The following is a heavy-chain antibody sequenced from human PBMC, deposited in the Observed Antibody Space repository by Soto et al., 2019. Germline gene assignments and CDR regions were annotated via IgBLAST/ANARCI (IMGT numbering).Heavy chain of an antibody. CDR2: IIPIFGTA. J-gene: IGHJ2*01. Sequence: QVQLVQSGAEVKKRGSSVKVSCKASGGTFSSYAISWVRQAPGQGLEWMGGIIPIFGTANYAQKFQGRVTSLAGESSTTAFMELRGRRSGDTAVYYGALAPAGPPSGDLTSIWYLDLWGRRALVAVSS. D-gene: IGHD4-17*01. CDR1: GGTFSSYA. CDR3: ALAPAGPPSGDLTSIWYLDL. V-gene: IGHV1-69*01.